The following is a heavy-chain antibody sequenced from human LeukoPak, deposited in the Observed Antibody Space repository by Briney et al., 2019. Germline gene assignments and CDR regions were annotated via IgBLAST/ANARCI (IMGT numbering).Heavy chain of an antibody. CDR1: GGSFSGYY. Sequence: PSETLSLTCAVYGGSFSGYYWSWIRQPPGKGLEWIGEINHSGSTNYNPALKSRVTISVDTSKNQFSLKLSSVTAADTAVYYCARDRYGGEDYWGQGTLVTVSS. V-gene: IGHV4-34*01. J-gene: IGHJ4*02. CDR2: INHSGST. D-gene: IGHD4-23*01. CDR3: ARDRYGGEDY.